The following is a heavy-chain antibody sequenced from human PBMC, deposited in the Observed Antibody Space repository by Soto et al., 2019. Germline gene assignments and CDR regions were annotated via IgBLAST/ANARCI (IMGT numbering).Heavy chain of an antibody. CDR3: ARGVYDFWSGYSPNYYYYGMDV. D-gene: IGHD3-3*01. CDR2: IYYSGST. CDR1: GGSVSSSSYY. V-gene: IGHV4-61*01. J-gene: IGHJ6*02. Sequence: SETLSLTCTVSGGSVSSSSYYWSWIRQPPGKGLEWIGYIYYSGSTNYNPSLKSRVTISVDTSKNQFSLKLSSVTAADTAVYYCARGVYDFWSGYSPNYYYYGMDVWGQGTTVTVSS.